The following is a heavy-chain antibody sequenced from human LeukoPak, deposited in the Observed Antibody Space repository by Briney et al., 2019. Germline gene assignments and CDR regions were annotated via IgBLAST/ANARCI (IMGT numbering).Heavy chain of an antibody. V-gene: IGHV3-23*01. D-gene: IGHD3-22*01. CDR1: GFTFSNYW. Sequence: PGGSLRLSCAASGFTFSNYWMHWVRQAPGKGLEWVSSISGGGYTTYYADSVKGRFIISRDNSKNTLYLQMNSLRAEDTAAYYCAKDYYDSYYFDYWGQGTLVTVSS. J-gene: IGHJ4*02. CDR2: ISGGGYTT. CDR3: AKDYYDSYYFDY.